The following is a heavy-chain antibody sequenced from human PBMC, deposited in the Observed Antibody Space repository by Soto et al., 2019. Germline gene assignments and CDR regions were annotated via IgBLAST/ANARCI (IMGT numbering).Heavy chain of an antibody. D-gene: IGHD1-26*01. CDR2: MSPNSGNT. V-gene: IGHV1-8*01. Sequence: ASVKASWKASRYTFSSYDMKWVRQATGQGLEWMGWMSPNSGNTASAQKFQGRVTMTRNTSISTAYMELSRLTPEDTAMYYCARGIDAGVDYWGQGTLVTVSS. J-gene: IGHJ4*02. CDR1: RYTFSSYD. CDR3: ARGIDAGVDY.